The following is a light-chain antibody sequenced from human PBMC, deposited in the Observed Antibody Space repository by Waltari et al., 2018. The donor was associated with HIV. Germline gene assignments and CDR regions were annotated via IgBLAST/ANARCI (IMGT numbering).Light chain of an antibody. CDR3: QVWDTNTDQYVI. CDR1: NIGSKS. Sequence: SYVLTQSPSVSVAPGKTARITCGGQNIGSKSVNWYQQPPGQAPVMVIYHDTDRSSGIPDRCSGSNSEDTATLTIRRVEAGDEADYYCQVWDTNTDQYVIFGGGTNLAV. V-gene: IGLV3-21*01. J-gene: IGLJ2*01. CDR2: HDT.